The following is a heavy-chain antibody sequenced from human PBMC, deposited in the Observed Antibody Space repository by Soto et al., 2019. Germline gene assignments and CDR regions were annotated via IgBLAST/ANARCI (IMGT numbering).Heavy chain of an antibody. V-gene: IGHV1-69*13. CDR1: GGTFSSYA. CDR2: IIPIFGTA. CDR3: ARGRNWKGQRDYYYYGMDV. Sequence: SVKVSCKASGGTFSSYAISWVRQAPGQGLEWMGGIIPIFGTANYAQKFQGRVTITADESTSTAYMELSSLRSEDTAVYYCARGRNWKGQRDYYYYGMDVWGQGTTVTVSS. J-gene: IGHJ6*02. D-gene: IGHD1-1*01.